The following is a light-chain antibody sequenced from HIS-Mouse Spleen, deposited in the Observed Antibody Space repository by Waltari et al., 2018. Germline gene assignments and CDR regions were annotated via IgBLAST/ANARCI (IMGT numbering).Light chain of an antibody. Sequence: SYELTQPPSVSVSPGQTASITCSGYALPNKSPYWYQQKSGQAPVLVIYEDSKRPSGIPERFSGSSSGTMATLTISGAQVEDEADYYCYSTDSSGNHRVFGGGTKLTVL. CDR1: ALPNKS. CDR3: YSTDSSGNHRV. J-gene: IGLJ2*01. CDR2: EDS. V-gene: IGLV3-10*01.